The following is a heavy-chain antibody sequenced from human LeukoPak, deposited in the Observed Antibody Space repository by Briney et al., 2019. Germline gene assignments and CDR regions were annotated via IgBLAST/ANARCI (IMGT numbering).Heavy chain of an antibody. D-gene: IGHD3-22*01. Sequence: GGSLRLSCEASGFTFSSHAISWGRQAPGKGLEWVSGISDNGDYTYYADSVKGRFAISRDNSKGTLYLQMNSLRAEDTAIYYCAKFHYDSSGPYNYFDTWGQGTLVTVSS. CDR3: AKFHYDSSGPYNYFDT. J-gene: IGHJ5*02. V-gene: IGHV3-23*01. CDR1: GFTFSSHA. CDR2: ISDNGDYT.